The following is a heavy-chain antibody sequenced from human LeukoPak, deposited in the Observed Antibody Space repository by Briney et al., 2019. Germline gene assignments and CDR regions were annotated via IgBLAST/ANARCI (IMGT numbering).Heavy chain of an antibody. Sequence: PGGSLRLSCAASGFTVSSNSMSWVRQAPGKGLVWVSVIYTGGTTYYADSVKGRFTISRDNSKNTLYLQMNSLRDEDTAVYYCARDVAAPGGVYFDYWGQGTLVTVSS. CDR1: GFTVSSNS. V-gene: IGHV3-66*01. CDR3: ARDVAAPGGVYFDY. CDR2: IYTGGTT. D-gene: IGHD3-16*01. J-gene: IGHJ4*02.